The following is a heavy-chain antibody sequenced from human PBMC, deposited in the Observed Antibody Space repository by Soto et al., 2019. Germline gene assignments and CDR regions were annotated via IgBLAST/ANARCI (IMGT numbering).Heavy chain of an antibody. CDR2: IYYSGST. V-gene: IGHV4-59*01. CDR1: GGSISSYY. Sequence: QLQLQESGPGLVKPSETLSLICTVSGGSISSYYWTWIRQPPGKALEWIGHIYYSGSTSYNPSLKRRVSISVNTSKKEFSLRLSSVNAADTAVYYCARVIHYYDTSGSYAWYFDYWGHGSLVTVSS. J-gene: IGHJ4*01. CDR3: ARVIHYYDTSGSYAWYFDY. D-gene: IGHD3-22*01.